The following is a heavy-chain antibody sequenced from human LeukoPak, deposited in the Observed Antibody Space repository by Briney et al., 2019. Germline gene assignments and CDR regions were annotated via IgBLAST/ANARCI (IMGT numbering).Heavy chain of an antibody. V-gene: IGHV3-64*01. D-gene: IGHD6-19*01. J-gene: IGHJ3*02. CDR2: ISSNGGST. CDR1: GFTFSSYA. CDR3: ARDGGSGWSNDAFDI. Sequence: PGGSLRLSCAASGFTFSSYAMHWVRQAPGKGLEYVSAISSNGGSTYYANSVKGRFTISRDNSKNTLYLQMGSLRAEDMAVYYCARDGGSGWSNDAFDIWGQGTMVTVSP.